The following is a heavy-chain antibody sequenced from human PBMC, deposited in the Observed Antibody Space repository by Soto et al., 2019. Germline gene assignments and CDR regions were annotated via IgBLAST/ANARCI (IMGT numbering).Heavy chain of an antibody. V-gene: IGHV1-69*01. D-gene: IGHD6-6*01. CDR3: ARFNLGPYSSSVWGWFDP. Sequence: QVQLVQSGAEVKKPGSSVKVSCKASGGTFSSYAISWVRQAPGQGLEWMGGIIPIFGTANYAQKFQGRVTITADESTSTAYMELSSLRSEDTAVYYCARFNLGPYSSSVWGWFDPWGQGTLVTVSS. CDR2: IIPIFGTA. J-gene: IGHJ5*02. CDR1: GGTFSSYA.